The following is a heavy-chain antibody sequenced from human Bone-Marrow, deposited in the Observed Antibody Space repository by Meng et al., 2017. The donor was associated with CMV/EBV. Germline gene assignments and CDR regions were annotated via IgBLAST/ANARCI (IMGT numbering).Heavy chain of an antibody. Sequence: GESLKISCAASGFTFSDYYMSWIRQAPGKGLEWVSYISSSGSTIYYADSVKGRFTISRDNAKNSLYLQMNSLRAEDTAAYYCASPIVVVPAALAGAYGMDVWGQGTTVTVSS. CDR3: ASPIVVVPAALAGAYGMDV. CDR1: GFTFSDYY. V-gene: IGHV3-11*01. D-gene: IGHD2-2*01. J-gene: IGHJ6*02. CDR2: ISSSGSTI.